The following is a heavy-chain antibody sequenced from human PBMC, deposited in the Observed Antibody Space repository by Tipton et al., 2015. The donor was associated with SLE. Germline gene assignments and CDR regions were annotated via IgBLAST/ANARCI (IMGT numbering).Heavy chain of an antibody. V-gene: IGHV4-34*01. Sequence: TLSLTCAVYGGSFSGYYWSWIRQPPGKGLEWIGEINHSGSTNYNPSLKSRVTISVDTSKNQFSLKLSSVTAEDTAVYYCARDNRGSGWSYYYYYYMDVWGKGTTVTVSS. CDR1: GGSFSGYY. CDR3: ARDNRGSGWSYYYYYYMDV. J-gene: IGHJ6*03. D-gene: IGHD6-19*01. CDR2: INHSGST.